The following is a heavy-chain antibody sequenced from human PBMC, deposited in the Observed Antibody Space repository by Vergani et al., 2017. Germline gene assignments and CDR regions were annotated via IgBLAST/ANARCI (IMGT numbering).Heavy chain of an antibody. V-gene: IGHV3-53*02. CDR1: GSTVSSNY. J-gene: IGHJ4*02. CDR2: IYSGGST. CDR3: ARLSYDTTPYLQGGYDC. Sequence: EVQLVETGGGLIQPGGSLRLSCTASGSTVSSNYMSWVRQAPGKGLEWVSLIYSGGSTYYADSVKGRFTISRDNSKNMLYLQMNSLRAEDTAVYYCARLSYDTTPYLQGGYDCWGQGTLVSVSS. D-gene: IGHD3-22*01.